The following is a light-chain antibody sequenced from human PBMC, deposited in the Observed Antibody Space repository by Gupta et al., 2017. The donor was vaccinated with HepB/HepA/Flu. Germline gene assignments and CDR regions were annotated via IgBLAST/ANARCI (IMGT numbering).Light chain of an antibody. CDR3: SSYAGSNNLI. Sequence: QLALTQPPSASASPGQPVTLPCTGTGSDVGGYNYVSWYQQHPGKAPKLMIYEVSKRPSGVPDRFSGSKSGNTASLTVSGLQAEDEADYYCSSYAGSNNLIFGGGTKLTVL. CDR2: EVS. CDR1: GSDVGGYNY. V-gene: IGLV2-8*01. J-gene: IGLJ2*01.